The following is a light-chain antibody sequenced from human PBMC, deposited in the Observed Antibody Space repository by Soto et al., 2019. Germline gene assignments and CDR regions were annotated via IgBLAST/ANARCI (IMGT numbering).Light chain of an antibody. CDR1: SSDVGGYKY. CDR3: ASYTTSSSYV. J-gene: IGLJ1*01. V-gene: IGLV2-14*03. Sequence: QSALTQPASVSGSPGQSITISCTGTSSDVGGYKYVSWYQQHPGKAPKLIIYDVNNRPSGISDRFSGSKSGNTASLTISGLQAEDEADYYCASYTTSSSYVFGTGTKVTVL. CDR2: DVN.